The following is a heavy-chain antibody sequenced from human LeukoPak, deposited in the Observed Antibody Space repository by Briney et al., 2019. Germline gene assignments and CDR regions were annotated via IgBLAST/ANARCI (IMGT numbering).Heavy chain of an antibody. J-gene: IGHJ4*02. CDR2: IYHSGST. D-gene: IGHD6-13*01. CDR1: GVSISSSNR. Sequence: PSETLSLTCDVSGVSISSSNRWSWVRQPPGKGLEWIGEIYHSGSTNYNPSLKSRVTMSVDKSKNQFSLNLSSVTAADTAVHYCASAEPRGIIWYPYWGQGTLVTVSS. CDR3: ASAEPRGIIWYPY. V-gene: IGHV4-4*02.